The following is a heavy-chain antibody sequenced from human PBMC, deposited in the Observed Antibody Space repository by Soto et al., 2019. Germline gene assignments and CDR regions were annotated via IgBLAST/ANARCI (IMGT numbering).Heavy chain of an antibody. CDR1: GFTFSNAW. J-gene: IGHJ4*02. CDR2: IKSKTDGETT. D-gene: IGHD2-21*02. V-gene: IGHV3-15*01. CDR3: TLHIVVVTSVHNYFNH. Sequence: EVQLVDSGGGMVKPGGSLTLSCAASGFTFSNAWMRWVRQAPGKGLEWVGRIKSKTDGETTDYAAPVKGRFTISRDDSKNTMYLQMNSLQIEDTAVYYCTLHIVVVTSVHNYFNHWGQGTLVTVSS.